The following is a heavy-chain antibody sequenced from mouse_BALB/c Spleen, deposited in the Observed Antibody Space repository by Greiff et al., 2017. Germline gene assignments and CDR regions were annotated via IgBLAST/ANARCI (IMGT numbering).Heavy chain of an antibody. CDR1: GFTFSDYG. J-gene: IGHJ2*01. CDR2: ISNLAYSI. D-gene: IGHD1-2*01. CDR3: ARGGGGTATFDY. Sequence: EVKLVESGGGLVQPGGSRKLSCAASGFTFSDYGMAWVRQAPGKGPEWVAFISNLAYSIYYADTVTGRFTISRENAKNTLYLEMSSLRSEDTAMYYCARGGGGTATFDYWGQGTTLTVSS. V-gene: IGHV5-15*02.